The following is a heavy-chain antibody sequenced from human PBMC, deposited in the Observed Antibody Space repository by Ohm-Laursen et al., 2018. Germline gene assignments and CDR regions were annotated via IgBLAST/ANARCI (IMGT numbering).Heavy chain of an antibody. CDR1: GFTVSSNY. Sequence: SLRLSCTASGFTVSSNYMSWVRQAPRKGLEWVSVIYSGGSTYYADSVKGRFTISRDNSKNTLYLQMNSLRAEDTAVYYCARDPQYSGSYYRYFQHWGQGTLVTVSS. CDR2: IYSGGST. V-gene: IGHV3-66*01. CDR3: ARDPQYSGSYYRYFQH. D-gene: IGHD1-26*01. J-gene: IGHJ1*01.